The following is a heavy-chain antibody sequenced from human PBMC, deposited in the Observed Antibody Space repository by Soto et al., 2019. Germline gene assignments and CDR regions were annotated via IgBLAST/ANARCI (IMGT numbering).Heavy chain of an antibody. CDR1: GGSSSSTSYY. J-gene: IGHJ4*02. CDR2: IYSSGNT. D-gene: IGHD6-13*01. Sequence: SETLSLTCTVSGGSSSSTSYYWGWIRQPPGKGLEWIGSIYSSGNTYYNPSLKSRVTISVDTSKSHLSLKLSSVTAADTAVYYCASVTPSRYSSSWRDYSGQATLVTVSS. CDR3: ASVTPSRYSSSWRDY. V-gene: IGHV4-39*02.